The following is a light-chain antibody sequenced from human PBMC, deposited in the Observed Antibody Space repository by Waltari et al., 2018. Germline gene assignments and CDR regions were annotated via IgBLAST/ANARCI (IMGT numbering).Light chain of an antibody. Sequence: QLVLTQSPSASASLGASVKLTCTLSSGHRTYAIARHQQQPEKGPRYLMKLNSDGTHNKWDGIPDRFSGSSSGAERYLTISSLQSEDEADYYCQTWGTGIRVFGGGTKLTVL. J-gene: IGLJ3*02. CDR2: LNSDGTH. CDR3: QTWGTGIRV. CDR1: SGHRTYA. V-gene: IGLV4-69*01.